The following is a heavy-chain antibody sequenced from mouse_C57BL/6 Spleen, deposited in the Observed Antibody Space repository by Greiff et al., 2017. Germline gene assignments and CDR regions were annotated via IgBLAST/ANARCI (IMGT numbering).Heavy chain of an antibody. CDR2: IDPETGGT. CDR1: GYTFTDYE. D-gene: IGHD1-1*01. CDR3: TRGYGSWGAY. Sequence: QVQLQQSGAELVRPGASVTLSCKASGYTFTDYEMHWVKQTPVPGLEWIGAIDPETGGTAYNQKFKGKAILTADKSSSTAYMELRSLTSEDSAVYYCTRGYGSWGAYWGQGTLVTVSA. V-gene: IGHV1-15*01. J-gene: IGHJ3*01.